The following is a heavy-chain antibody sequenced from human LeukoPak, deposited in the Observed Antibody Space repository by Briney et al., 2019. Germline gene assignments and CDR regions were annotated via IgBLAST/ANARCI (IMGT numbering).Heavy chain of an antibody. CDR1: GFTFSSYG. Sequence: GGSLRLSCAASGFTFSSYGMGWVRQAPGKGLEWVSALSSSGGSTYYADSVKGRFTISRDNSKNTLYLQMNGLRAEDTAVYYCARDLLLYFGEVTMAFDYWGLGTLVTVSS. V-gene: IGHV3-23*01. J-gene: IGHJ4*02. D-gene: IGHD3-10*01. CDR2: LSSSGGST. CDR3: ARDLLLYFGEVTMAFDY.